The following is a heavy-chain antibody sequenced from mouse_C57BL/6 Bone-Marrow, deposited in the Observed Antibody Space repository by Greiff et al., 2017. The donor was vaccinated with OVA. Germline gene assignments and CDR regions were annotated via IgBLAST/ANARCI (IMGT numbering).Heavy chain of an antibody. D-gene: IGHD1-1*01. Sequence: EVMLVESGGDLVKPGGSLKLSCAASGFTFSSYGMSWVRQTPDKRLEWVATISSGGSYTYYPDSVKGRFTISRDNAKNTLYLQMSSLKSEDTAMYYCARGSHWGQGTTLTGSS. V-gene: IGHV5-6*02. J-gene: IGHJ2*01. CDR1: GFTFSSYG. CDR2: ISSGGSYT. CDR3: ARGSH.